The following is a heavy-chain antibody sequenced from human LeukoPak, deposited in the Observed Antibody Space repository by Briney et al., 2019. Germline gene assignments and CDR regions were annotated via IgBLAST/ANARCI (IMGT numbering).Heavy chain of an antibody. J-gene: IGHJ6*03. CDR3: ARDKTPSRYYYYYCMDV. CDR1: GFTFSSYW. CDR2: IKQDGSEK. V-gene: IGHV3-7*01. Sequence: PGGSLRLSCAASGFTFSSYWMSWVRQAPGKGLEWVANIKQDGSEKYYVDSVKGRFTISRDNAKNSLYLQMNSLRAEDTAVYYCARDKTPSRYYYYYCMDVWGKGTTVTVSS. D-gene: IGHD2-15*01.